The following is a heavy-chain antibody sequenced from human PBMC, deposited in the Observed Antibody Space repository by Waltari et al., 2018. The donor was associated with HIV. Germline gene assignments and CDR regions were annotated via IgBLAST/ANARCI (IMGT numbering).Heavy chain of an antibody. V-gene: IGHV3-74*01. CDR3: AVPRCNRANCHFAS. CDR1: GFRFTSSW. D-gene: IGHD1-1*01. Sequence: EVRLEESGGGLVQPGGSLSLSCAASGFRFTSSWMHWVRQVPGKRPEWVSRINTDGTYTNYADAVRGRFSNSRDNAKNTLYLQMNSLKVEDTAVYFCAVPRCNRANCHFASWGQGTLVTVSS. CDR2: INTDGTYT. J-gene: IGHJ4*02.